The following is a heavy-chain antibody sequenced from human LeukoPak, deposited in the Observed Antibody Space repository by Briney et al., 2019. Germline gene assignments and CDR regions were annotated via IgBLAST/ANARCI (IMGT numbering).Heavy chain of an antibody. D-gene: IGHD6-19*01. Sequence: ASVKVSCKASGYTFTSYDINWVRQATGQGLEWMGWMNPNSGNTGYAQKFQGRVTMTRNTSTSTAYMELSSLRSEDTAVYYCARGMQWLEYYYYGMDVWGQGTTVTVSS. CDR1: GYTFTSYD. CDR3: ARGMQWLEYYYYGMDV. V-gene: IGHV1-8*01. CDR2: MNPNSGNT. J-gene: IGHJ6*02.